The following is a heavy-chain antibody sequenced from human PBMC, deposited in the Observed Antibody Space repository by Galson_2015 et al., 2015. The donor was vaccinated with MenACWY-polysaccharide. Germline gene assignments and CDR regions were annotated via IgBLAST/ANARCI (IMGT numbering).Heavy chain of an antibody. Sequence: SGYTFTSYEINWVRQAPGQGLEWMGWMNPNSGNIGYAQKFLGKFTMTRDTSIGTAYMELNDLGPEHTAVYYCARAGYKASDYWGQGTLVTVSS. D-gene: IGHD5-18*01. V-gene: IGHV1-8*01. CDR3: ARAGYKASDY. CDR2: MNPNSGNI. J-gene: IGHJ4*02. CDR1: GYTFTSYE.